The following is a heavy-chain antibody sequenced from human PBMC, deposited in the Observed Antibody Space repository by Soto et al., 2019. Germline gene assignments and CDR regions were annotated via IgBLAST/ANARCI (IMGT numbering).Heavy chain of an antibody. CDR3: ASWLKTSGWYVLLEGSFDY. Sequence: PGGSLRLSCAASGFTFSSYAMSWVRQAPGKGLEWVSAISGSGGSTYYADSVKGRFTISRDNSKNTLYLQMNSLRAEDTAVYYCASWLKTSGWYVLLEGSFDYWGQGNLVTVSS. CDR1: GFTFSSYA. D-gene: IGHD6-19*01. J-gene: IGHJ4*02. CDR2: ISGSGGST. V-gene: IGHV3-23*01.